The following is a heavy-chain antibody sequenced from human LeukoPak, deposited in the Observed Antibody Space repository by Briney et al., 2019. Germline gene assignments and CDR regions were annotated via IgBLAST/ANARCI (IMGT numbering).Heavy chain of an antibody. D-gene: IGHD6-19*01. CDR3: ARAQGIAVAGFDY. Sequence: PSETLSLTCTVSGGSISSYYWSWIRQPPGKGLEWIGYIYYSGSTNYNPSLKSRVTISVDTSKNQFSLKLSSVTAADTAVYYCARAQGIAVAGFDYWGQGTLVTVSS. V-gene: IGHV4-59*01. CDR1: GGSISSYY. J-gene: IGHJ4*02. CDR2: IYYSGST.